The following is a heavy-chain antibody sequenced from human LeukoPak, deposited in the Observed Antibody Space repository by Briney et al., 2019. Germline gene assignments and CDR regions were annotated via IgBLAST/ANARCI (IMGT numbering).Heavy chain of an antibody. CDR2: ISGSGGST. D-gene: IGHD2-2*01. CDR3: ARCDTSCQKYYCYMDV. V-gene: IGHV3-23*01. Sequence: GGSLRLSCAASGFTFSSYAMSWVRQAPGKGLEWVSAISGSGGSTYYADSVKGRFTISRDNSKNTLYLQMDSLRAEDTAVYHCARCDTSCQKYYCYMDVWGKGTTVTVSS. CDR1: GFTFSSYA. J-gene: IGHJ6*03.